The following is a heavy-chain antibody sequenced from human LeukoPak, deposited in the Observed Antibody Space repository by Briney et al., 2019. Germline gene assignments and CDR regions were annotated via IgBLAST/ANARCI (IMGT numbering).Heavy chain of an antibody. V-gene: IGHV1-18*01. Sequence: GASVKVSFKASGYTFTSYGISWVRQAPGQGLEWMGWISAYNGNTNYARKLQGRVTMTTDTSTSTAYMELRSLRSEDTAVYYCAREFDSTSGFDPWGQGALVTVSS. CDR2: ISAYNGNT. CDR1: GYTFTSYG. J-gene: IGHJ5*02. D-gene: IGHD6-13*01. CDR3: AREFDSTSGFDP.